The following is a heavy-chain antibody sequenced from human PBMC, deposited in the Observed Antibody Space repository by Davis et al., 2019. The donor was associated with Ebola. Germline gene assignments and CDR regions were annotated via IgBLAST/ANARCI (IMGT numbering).Heavy chain of an antibody. D-gene: IGHD3-22*01. CDR3: ARGYYYDSSGYFCF. V-gene: IGHV4-34*01. CDR2: INHSGST. CDR1: GGSFSGYY. Sequence: PSETLSLTCAVYGGSFSGYYWTWIRQPPGKGLEWIGEINHSGSTNYNPSLKSRVTISVDTSKNQFSLILSSVTAADTAVYYCARGYYYDSSGYFCFWGQGTLVTVSS. J-gene: IGHJ4*02.